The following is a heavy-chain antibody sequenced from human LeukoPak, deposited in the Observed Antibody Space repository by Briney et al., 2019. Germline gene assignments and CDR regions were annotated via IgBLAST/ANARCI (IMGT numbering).Heavy chain of an antibody. CDR1: GYSISSGYY. V-gene: IGHV4-38-2*02. J-gene: IGHJ4*02. D-gene: IGHD3-9*01. CDR3: ARVNYDILTGQRVYYFDY. Sequence: SETLSLTCTVSGYSISSGYYWGWIRQPPGKGLEWIGSIYHSGSTYYNPSLKSRVTISLDTSKNQFSLKLSSVTAADTAVYYCARVNYDILTGQRVYYFDYWGQGTLVTVSS. CDR2: IYHSGST.